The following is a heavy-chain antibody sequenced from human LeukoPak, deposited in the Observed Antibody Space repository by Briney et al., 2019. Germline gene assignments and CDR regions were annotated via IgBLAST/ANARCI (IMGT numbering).Heavy chain of an antibody. D-gene: IGHD4-17*01. CDR2: ISGSGGST. Sequence: QSGGSLRLSCAASGFTFSSYAMSWVRQAPGKGLEWVSAISGSGGSTYYADSVKGRFTISRDDSGDTLYLQMNSLKIEDTAVYYCTTVDYGDLTPAASSDYWGQGTLVTVSS. CDR3: TTVDYGDLTPAASSDY. CDR1: GFTFSSYA. J-gene: IGHJ4*02. V-gene: IGHV3-23*01.